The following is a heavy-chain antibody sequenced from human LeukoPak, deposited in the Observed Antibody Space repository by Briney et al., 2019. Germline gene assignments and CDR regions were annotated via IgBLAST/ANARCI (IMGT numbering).Heavy chain of an antibody. CDR3: ARDMNYDLDY. CDR1: GFTFRNSY. V-gene: IGHV3-74*01. Sequence: GGSLRLSCAASGFTFRNSYIHWVRQAPGKGLVWVSRIDIDGNTIYADPVKGRFTISRDNAKSTLYLQMNSLRPDDTAVYYCARDMNYDLDYWGQGTLVTVSP. D-gene: IGHD1-7*01. J-gene: IGHJ4*02. CDR2: IDIDGNT.